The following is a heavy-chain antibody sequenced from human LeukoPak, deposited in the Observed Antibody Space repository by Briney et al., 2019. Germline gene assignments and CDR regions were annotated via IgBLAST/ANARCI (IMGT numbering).Heavy chain of an antibody. CDR2: IYYSGTT. CDR3: ARHYGGSGSLHFDY. Sequence: PSETLSLTCTVFGGSMTSTNYYWSWVRQSPGQGLEWIASIYYSGTTHYSSSLKSRVTISIDTSKKQFSLKLRSETAAETAVDYCARHYGGSGSLHFDYWGQGTLVTVSS. J-gene: IGHJ4*02. V-gene: IGHV4-39*01. CDR1: GGSMTSTNYY. D-gene: IGHD3-10*01.